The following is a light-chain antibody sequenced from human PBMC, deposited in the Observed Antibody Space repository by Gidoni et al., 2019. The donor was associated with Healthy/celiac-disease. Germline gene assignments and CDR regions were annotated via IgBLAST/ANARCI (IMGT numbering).Light chain of an antibody. J-gene: IGKJ3*01. CDR1: QSVLYCCNNKNY. Sequence: DIVMTQSPDSLAVSLGERATINCKSSQSVLYCCNNKNYLAWYQQKPGQPPKLLIYWAATRESGVPDRCSGSGSGTDYTLTISSLQAEDVAVYYCQQYYSTPRFTFGPGTKVDIK. V-gene: IGKV4-1*01. CDR2: WAA. CDR3: QQYYSTPRFT.